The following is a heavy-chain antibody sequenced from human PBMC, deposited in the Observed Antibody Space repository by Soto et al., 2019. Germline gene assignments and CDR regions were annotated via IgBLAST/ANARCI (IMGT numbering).Heavy chain of an antibody. D-gene: IGHD6-13*01. CDR3: ARHVPLEYLAAAALDGMDV. CDR2: IYYSGST. V-gene: IGHV4-39*01. Sequence: SETLSLTCTVSGGSISSSSYYWGWIRQPPGKGLEWIGSIYYSGSTYYNPSLKSRVTISVDTSKNQFSLKLSSVIAADTAVYYCARHVPLEYLAAAALDGMDVWGQGTTVTVSS. J-gene: IGHJ6*02. CDR1: GGSISSSSYY.